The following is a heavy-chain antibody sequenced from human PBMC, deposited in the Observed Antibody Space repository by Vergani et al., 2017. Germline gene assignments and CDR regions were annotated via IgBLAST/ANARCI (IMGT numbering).Heavy chain of an antibody. CDR3: ARTYDSSGYYYYYYYMDV. CDR2: INPNSGGT. D-gene: IGHD3-22*01. V-gene: IGHV1-2*02. Sequence: QVQLVESGGGVVQPGRSLRLSCAASGFRFSSYGMHWVRQAPGQGLEWMGWINPNSGGTNYAQKFQGRVTMTRDTSISTAYMELSRLRSDDTAVYYCARTYDSSGYYYYYYYMDVWGKGTTVTVSS. J-gene: IGHJ6*03. CDR1: GFRFSSYG.